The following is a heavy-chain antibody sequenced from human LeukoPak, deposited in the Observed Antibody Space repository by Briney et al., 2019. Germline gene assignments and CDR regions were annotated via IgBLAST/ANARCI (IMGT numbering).Heavy chain of an antibody. Sequence: SETLSLTCAVSGYSISSGYYWGWIRQPPGKGLEWIGSIYHSGSTYYNPSLKSRVTISVDTSKNQFSLKLSSVTAADTAVYYCAREIVGAPYYYYMDVWGKGTTVTVSS. J-gene: IGHJ6*03. V-gene: IGHV4-38-2*02. D-gene: IGHD1-26*01. CDR2: IYHSGST. CDR1: GYSISSGYY. CDR3: AREIVGAPYYYYMDV.